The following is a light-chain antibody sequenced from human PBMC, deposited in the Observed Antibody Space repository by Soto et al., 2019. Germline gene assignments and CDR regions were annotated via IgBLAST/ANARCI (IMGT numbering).Light chain of an antibody. Sequence: EIVMTQSPATLSVSPGERATLSCRASQSVSSNLAWYQQKPGQAPRLLIYAASTRATGIPARFSGSGSGTEFTLTISSLQSEDFAVYYRQHYNNWPRTFGQGTKVEIK. CDR3: QHYNNWPRT. V-gene: IGKV3-15*01. CDR2: AAS. J-gene: IGKJ1*01. CDR1: QSVSSN.